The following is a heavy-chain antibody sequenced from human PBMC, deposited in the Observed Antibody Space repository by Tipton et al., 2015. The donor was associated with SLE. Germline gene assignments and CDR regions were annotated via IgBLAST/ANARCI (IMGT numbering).Heavy chain of an antibody. CDR1: GASMGTFKYV. CDR3: ARDIDLSDVSLFGIVP. D-gene: IGHD3-3*01. Sequence: TLSLTCTVSGASMGTFKYVWGWVRHPPGRGLEWIGRMSYTGASFYNPSLQNRASISVDTSKNQFTLRLNSVTPADTAVYYCARDIDLSDVSLFGIVPWGQGTLVTVSS. V-gene: IGHV4-39*06. J-gene: IGHJ5*02. CDR2: MSYTGAS.